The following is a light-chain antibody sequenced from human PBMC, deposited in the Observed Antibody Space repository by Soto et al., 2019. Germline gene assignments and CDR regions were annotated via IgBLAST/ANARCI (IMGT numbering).Light chain of an antibody. V-gene: IGKV3-15*01. J-gene: IGKJ4*01. CDR3: QQHANWPLT. CDR2: RAS. Sequence: EIVMTQSPATLSVSPGERDTLSCRASQSVSSSFAWYQQKPGQAPRLLIYRASTRATGIPARFSGSGSGTEFTLTISSLQSEDFAVYYCQQHANWPLTFGGGTRWIS. CDR1: QSVSSS.